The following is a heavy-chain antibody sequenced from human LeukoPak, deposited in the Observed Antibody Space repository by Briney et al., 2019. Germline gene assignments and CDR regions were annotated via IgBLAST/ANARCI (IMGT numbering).Heavy chain of an antibody. J-gene: IGHJ6*04. CDR3: AELGITMIGGV. CDR2: ITSGSRYI. V-gene: IGHV3-21*01. CDR1: GFTFTNYN. D-gene: IGHD3-10*02. Sequence: GGSLRLSCAASGFTFTNYNMNWVRQAPGKGLEWISSITSGSRYIYYGDSVKGRFTISRDNAKNSLYLQMNSLRAEDTAVYYCAELGITMIGGVWGKGTTVTISS.